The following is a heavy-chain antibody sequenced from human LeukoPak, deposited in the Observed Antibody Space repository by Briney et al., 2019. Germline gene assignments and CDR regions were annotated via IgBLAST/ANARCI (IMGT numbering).Heavy chain of an antibody. V-gene: IGHV3-30*18. Sequence: GSLRLSCAASGFTFSSYGMHWVRQAPGKGLEWVAVISYDGSNKYYADSVKGRFTISRDNSKNTPYLQMNSLRAEDTAVYYCAKDDAAMIGMEYYYYGMDVWGQGTTVTVSS. D-gene: IGHD5-18*01. J-gene: IGHJ6*02. CDR3: AKDDAAMIGMEYYYYGMDV. CDR1: GFTFSSYG. CDR2: ISYDGSNK.